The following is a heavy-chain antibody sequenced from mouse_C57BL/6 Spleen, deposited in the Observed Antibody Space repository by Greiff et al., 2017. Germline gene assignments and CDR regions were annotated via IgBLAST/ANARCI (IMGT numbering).Heavy chain of an antibody. V-gene: IGHV1-52*01. J-gene: IGHJ4*01. CDR2: IDPSDSET. D-gene: IGHD2-12*01. Sequence: QVQLQQPGAELVRPGSSVKLSCKASGYTFTSYWMHWVKQRPIQGLEWIGNIDPSDSETHYNQKFKDKATLTVDKSSSTAYMQLSSLTSEDSAVYYGARDHYSNDGNAMDYWGQGTSVTVSS. CDR1: GYTFTSYW. CDR3: ARDHYSNDGNAMDY.